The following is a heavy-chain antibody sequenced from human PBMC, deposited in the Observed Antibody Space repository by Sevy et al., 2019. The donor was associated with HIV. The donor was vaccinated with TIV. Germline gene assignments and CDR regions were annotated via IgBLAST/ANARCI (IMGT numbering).Heavy chain of an antibody. J-gene: IGHJ4*02. CDR1: GFIFSSYE. D-gene: IGHD4-17*01. CDR3: ARDLPPSATTVAHFDY. V-gene: IGHV3-48*03. CDR2: ISQSVGTT. Sequence: GGSLRLSCAASGFIFSSYEMSWVRQAPGKGLEWVSHISQSVGTTYYSDSVKGRFTKSRYNAKNSLYLQMNSLRAEDTAIYYCARDLPPSATTVAHFDYWGQGTLVTVSS.